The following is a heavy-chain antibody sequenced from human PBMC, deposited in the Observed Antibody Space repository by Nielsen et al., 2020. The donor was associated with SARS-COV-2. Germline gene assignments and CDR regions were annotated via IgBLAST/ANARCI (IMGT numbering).Heavy chain of an antibody. CDR2: IRSYANEYAT. Sequence: GESLKISCAASGFTFSSYEMNWVRQAPGKGLEWLGRIRSYANEYATAYAASVKGRFTISRDDSKNTAYLQMNSLKTEDTAVYYCSSPTVAYWGQGTLVTVSS. D-gene: IGHD4-23*01. J-gene: IGHJ4*02. V-gene: IGHV3-73*01. CDR3: SSPTVAY. CDR1: GFTFSSYE.